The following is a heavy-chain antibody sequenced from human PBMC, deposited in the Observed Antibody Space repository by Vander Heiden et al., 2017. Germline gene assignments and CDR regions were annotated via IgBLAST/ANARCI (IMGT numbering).Heavy chain of an antibody. D-gene: IGHD3-22*01. V-gene: IGHV4-31*03. CDR1: GGSFSSGGYY. CDR2: IYYSGST. Sequence: QVQLQESGPGLVKPSQTLSLTCTVSGGSFSSGGYYWSWIRQHPGKGLEWIGYIYYSGSTYYNPSLKSRVTISVDTSKNQVSLKLSSVTAADTAVYYCAREGRYDSSGYYPDYWVQGTMVTVSS. J-gene: IGHJ4*02. CDR3: AREGRYDSSGYYPDY.